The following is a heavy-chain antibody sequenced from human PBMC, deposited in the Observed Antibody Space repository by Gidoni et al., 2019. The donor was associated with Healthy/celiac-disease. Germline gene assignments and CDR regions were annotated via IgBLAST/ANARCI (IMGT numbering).Heavy chain of an antibody. CDR2: INPNSGGT. CDR1: GYTFTGYY. J-gene: IGHJ4*02. V-gene: IGHV1-2*02. D-gene: IGHD3-3*01. CDR3: ASSDAFGVLEWLHRE. Sequence: QVQLEQSGAEVKKPGAAVKVSCKAAGYTFTGYYMHWVRQAPGQGLEWMGGINPNSGGTNYAQKFQGRVTMTRDTSISPAYMELSRLRSDATAVYYCASSDAFGVLEWLHREWGQGTLVTVSS.